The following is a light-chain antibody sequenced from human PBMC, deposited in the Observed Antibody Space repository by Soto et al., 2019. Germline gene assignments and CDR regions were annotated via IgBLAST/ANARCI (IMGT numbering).Light chain of an antibody. CDR1: QFINYY. V-gene: IGKV1-39*01. CDR3: QQSSSSWT. CDR2: GAS. Sequence: DVQLTQYPSSLSASVGDNVTITCQANQFINYYLSWYQQKPGKAPHLLIYGASNLQSGVPSRFSGRGSGTDFSLTISSLQPEDLATYYCQQSSSSWTFGQGTKVEIK. J-gene: IGKJ1*01.